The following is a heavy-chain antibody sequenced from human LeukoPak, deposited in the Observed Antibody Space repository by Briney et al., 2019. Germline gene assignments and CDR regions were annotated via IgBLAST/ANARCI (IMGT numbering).Heavy chain of an antibody. CDR3: ARVAMGGTGPDS. D-gene: IGHD6-19*01. Sequence: PSETLSLTCTVSGAAISSLYWTWIRQFPGKELEWIGFFSYGERSTYNPMYNPSLRSRVAISADTTKNQFSLTLYSVTAADTAVYYCARVAMGGTGPDSWGQGTLVTVSS. CDR2: FSYGERSTYNP. J-gene: IGHJ5*02. CDR1: GAAISSLY. V-gene: IGHV4-59*11.